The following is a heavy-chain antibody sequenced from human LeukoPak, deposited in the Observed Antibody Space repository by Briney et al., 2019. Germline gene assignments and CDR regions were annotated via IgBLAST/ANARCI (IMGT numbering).Heavy chain of an antibody. V-gene: IGHV3-23*01. D-gene: IGHD5-18*01. CDR3: ARDRAADTAMAAFDY. CDR2: ISGSSGTT. CDR1: GFTFSSYA. J-gene: IGHJ4*02. Sequence: GGSLRLSCAASGFTFSSYAMSWVRQTPGKGPEWVSAISGSSGTTYYADSVKGRFTISRDNSKNTLYLQMSGLRAEDTAVYYCARDRAADTAMAAFDYWGQGTLVTVSS.